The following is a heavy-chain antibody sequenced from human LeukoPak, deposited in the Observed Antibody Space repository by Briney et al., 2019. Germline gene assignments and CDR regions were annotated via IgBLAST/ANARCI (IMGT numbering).Heavy chain of an antibody. V-gene: IGHV3-7*01. D-gene: IGHD2-2*01. CDR1: GFIFSDFS. CDR2: MSEDGNEI. Sequence: GGSLRLSCTVSGFIFSDFSMSWVRQAPGKGLEWVAKMSEDGNEIFYVDSVKGRFTISRDNTKKSLYLQLNSLRPEDPAVYYCARPRGCGSARCNNFDYWGQGTLVTVSS. J-gene: IGHJ4*02. CDR3: ARPRGCGSARCNNFDY.